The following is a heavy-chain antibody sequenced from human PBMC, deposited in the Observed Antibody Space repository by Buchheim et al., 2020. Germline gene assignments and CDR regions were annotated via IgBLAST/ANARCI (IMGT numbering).Heavy chain of an antibody. CDR3: VRYSGNYYFDY. J-gene: IGHJ4*02. CDR2: INSDGSST. V-gene: IGHV3-74*01. CDR1: GFTFSSHW. Sequence: EVQLVESGGGLVQPGGSLRLSCAASGFTFSSHWMHWVRQVPGKGLVWVSRINSDGSSTRYADSVEGRFTISRDNAKNTLHLQMNSLRAEDRAVYYCVRYSGNYYFDYWGQGIL. D-gene: IGHD1-26*01.